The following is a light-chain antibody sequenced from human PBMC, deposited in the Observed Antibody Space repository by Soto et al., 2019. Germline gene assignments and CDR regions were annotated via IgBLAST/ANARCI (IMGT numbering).Light chain of an antibody. J-gene: IGKJ1*01. V-gene: IGKV1-33*01. CDR1: QDISNY. CDR3: QQYTSYPWT. CDR2: DAS. Sequence: DIQMTQSPSSLSASVGDRVTITCQASQDISNYLNWYQQKPGKAPKLLIYDASNLETGVPSRFSGSGSGTEFTLTISSLQPDDFATYYCQQYTSYPWTFGQGTKVEIK.